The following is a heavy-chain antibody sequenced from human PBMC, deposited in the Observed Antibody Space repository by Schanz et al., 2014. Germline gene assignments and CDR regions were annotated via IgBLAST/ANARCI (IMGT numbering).Heavy chain of an antibody. Sequence: EVQLVESGGGLVKPGGSLRLSCAASGFTFSDAWMTWVRQAPGKGLEWVGRIKSKTDGGTTDYAAPVKGRFTISRDDSKNTLYLQMNSLKTEDADVYDCTTYCDGGCAIDNWGQGALVTVSS. V-gene: IGHV3-15*01. CDR3: TTYCDGGCAIDN. J-gene: IGHJ4*02. CDR1: GFTFSDAW. D-gene: IGHD6-19*01. CDR2: IKSKTDGGTT.